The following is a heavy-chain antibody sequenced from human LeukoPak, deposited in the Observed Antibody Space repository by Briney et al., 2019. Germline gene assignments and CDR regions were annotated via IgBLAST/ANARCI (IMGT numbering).Heavy chain of an antibody. V-gene: IGHV4-39*01. Sequence: SETLSLTCTVSGDSISTSSYYWGWIRQPPGKGLEWIGSIYYRGNTYYNPSLNSRVTISVDTSNNQFSLMLTSVTAADTAVYYCTRLQSGVPADFWGQGALVTVSS. J-gene: IGHJ4*02. CDR3: TRLQSGVPADF. CDR1: GDSISTSSYY. D-gene: IGHD2-2*01. CDR2: IYYRGNT.